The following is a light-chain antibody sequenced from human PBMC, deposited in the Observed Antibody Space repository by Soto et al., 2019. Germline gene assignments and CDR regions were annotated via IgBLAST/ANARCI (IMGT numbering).Light chain of an antibody. Sequence: QSVLTQPASVSGSPGQSITISCTGTSSDVGSYNLVSWYQQHLGKAPKLMIYEVSKRPSGVSNRFSGSKSGNTASLTISGLQAEDEADYYCCSYAGSSFYVFGTGTKLTVL. V-gene: IGLV2-23*02. CDR1: SSDVGSYNL. CDR3: CSYAGSSFYV. CDR2: EVS. J-gene: IGLJ1*01.